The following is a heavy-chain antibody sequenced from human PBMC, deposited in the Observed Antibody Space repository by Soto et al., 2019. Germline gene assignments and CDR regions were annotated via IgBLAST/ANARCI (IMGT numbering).Heavy chain of an antibody. CDR1: GGSISSFH. V-gene: IGHV4-59*08. CDR3: ARHLGQTSVTGIDY. CDR2: IHYSGST. D-gene: IGHD2-21*02. J-gene: IGHJ4*02. Sequence: SETLSLTCTVSGGSISSFHWTWIRQPPGKGLEWIGYIHYSGSTNYNPSLKSRVTISLDTSRNQFSLKLSSVTAADTAVYYCARHLGQTSVTGIDYWGQGNLVTVSS.